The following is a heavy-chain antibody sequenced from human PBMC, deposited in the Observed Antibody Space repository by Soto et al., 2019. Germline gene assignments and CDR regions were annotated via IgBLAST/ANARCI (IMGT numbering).Heavy chain of an antibody. J-gene: IGHJ6*02. CDR3: ARVLSPYDSECGYGMDV. Sequence: SETLSLTCAVYGGSFSGYYWSWIRQPPGKGLEWIGEINHSGSTNYNPSLKSRVTITVDTSKNQFSLKLSSVTAADTAVYYCARVLSPYDSECGYGMDVWGQGTTVTVSS. CDR1: GGSFSGYY. D-gene: IGHD3-3*01. V-gene: IGHV4-34*01. CDR2: INHSGST.